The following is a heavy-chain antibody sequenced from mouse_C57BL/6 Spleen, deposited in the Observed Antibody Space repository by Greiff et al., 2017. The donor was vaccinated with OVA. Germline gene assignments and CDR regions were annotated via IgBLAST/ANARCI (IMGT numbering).Heavy chain of an antibody. CDR2: IYPRDGST. J-gene: IGHJ2*01. D-gene: IGHD1-1*01. CDR3: ARKGYYGSSLYYFDY. CDR1: GYTFTSYD. Sequence: QVQLQQSGPELVKPGASVKLSCKASGYTFTSYDINWVKQRPGQGLEWIGWIYPRDGSTKYNEKFKGKATLTLDTSSSTAYMELHSLTSEDSAVYFCARKGYYGSSLYYFDYWGQGTTLTVSS. V-gene: IGHV1-85*01.